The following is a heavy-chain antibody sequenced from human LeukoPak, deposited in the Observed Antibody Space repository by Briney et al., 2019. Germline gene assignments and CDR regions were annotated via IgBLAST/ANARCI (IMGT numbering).Heavy chain of an antibody. J-gene: IGHJ4*02. V-gene: IGHV3-30*02. CDR3: AKGESYAFDY. Sequence: GGSLRLSCVASGFTFNNCAMHWVRQAPGKGLEWVAFIRFDGRVEYYVDSVKGRFTISRDNSKNTLYLQMSSLRAEDRAIYYCAKGESYAFDYWGQGTLVTGSS. CDR1: GFTFNNCA. CDR2: IRFDGRVE. D-gene: IGHD3-16*01.